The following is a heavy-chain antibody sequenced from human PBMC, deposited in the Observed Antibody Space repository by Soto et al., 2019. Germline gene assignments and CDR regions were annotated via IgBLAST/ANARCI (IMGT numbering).Heavy chain of an antibody. CDR1: GVTVSTNG. CDR3: ATGRMPTVRVGFDY. CDR2: ISGGGNK. Sequence: EVQLLESGGGLEQPGGSLRLSCAASGVTVSTNGMTWVRQAPGKGLEWVSTISGGGNKYYADSVKGRFSISRDNSKNTLFLQMSSLRVEDTAIYYCATGRMPTVRVGFDYWGQGTLVTVSS. D-gene: IGHD1-1*01. J-gene: IGHJ4*02. V-gene: IGHV3-23*01.